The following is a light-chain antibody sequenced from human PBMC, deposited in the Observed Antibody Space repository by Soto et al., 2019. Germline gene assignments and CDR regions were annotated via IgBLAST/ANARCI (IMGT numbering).Light chain of an antibody. CDR2: RNN. Sequence: QSVLTQPPSASGTPGQRVTISCSGSSSNIGSNYVYWYQQLPGTAPKLLIYRNNQRPSGVPGRVSGSKSGTSASLAISGLRSEDEAEYYCAAWDDSLSGRGVFGGGTKVTVL. J-gene: IGLJ3*02. V-gene: IGLV1-47*01. CDR1: SSNIGSNY. CDR3: AAWDDSLSGRGV.